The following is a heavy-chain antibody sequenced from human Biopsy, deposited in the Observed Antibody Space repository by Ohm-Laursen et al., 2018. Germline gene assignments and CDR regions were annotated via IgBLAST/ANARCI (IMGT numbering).Heavy chain of an antibody. D-gene: IGHD2-15*01. J-gene: IGHJ4*02. CDR2: IDPDGGRT. V-gene: IGHV1-2*02. CDR1: GYTFSLYH. Sequence: SSVKVSCKASGYTFSLYHIHWVRQAPGQGLEWMGWIDPDGGRTSFGQNFQGRVTMTSDTSTGTAYLELTRLRSDDTAVYYCARDPYCSGGDCYSPLDHWGQGTLVTVSA. CDR3: ARDPYCSGGDCYSPLDH.